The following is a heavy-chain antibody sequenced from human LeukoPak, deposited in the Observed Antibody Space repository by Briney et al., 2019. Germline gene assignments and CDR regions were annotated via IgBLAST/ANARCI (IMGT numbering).Heavy chain of an antibody. CDR2: ICVSGII. CDR1: AFTLNTYS. Sequence: GRSLRLSCAASAFTLNTYSMNWVRQTPGKGLEWLSHICVSGIIHYAESVKGRFSISRDNGRNSVSLQMNRLRVGDTGVYCCAPAPRGACVYTDVWGGGTTVSVSS. D-gene: IGHD1-26*01. J-gene: IGHJ6*03. CDR3: APAPRGACVYTDV. V-gene: IGHV3-48*01.